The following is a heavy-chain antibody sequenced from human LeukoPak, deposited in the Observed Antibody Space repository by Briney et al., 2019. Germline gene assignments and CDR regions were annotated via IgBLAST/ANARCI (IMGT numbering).Heavy chain of an antibody. Sequence: SETLSLTCSVSGGSISSYYWSWIRQPPGKGLEWIGYIHYTGSTNYNPSLKSRVTISVDTSKNQFSLKLRSVTAADTAVYYCARTTEGYAGGPGYSYYYYMDVWGKGTTVTISS. CDR2: IHYTGST. CDR1: GGSISSYY. D-gene: IGHD5-12*01. V-gene: IGHV4-59*01. CDR3: ARTTEGYAGGPGYSYYYYMDV. J-gene: IGHJ6*03.